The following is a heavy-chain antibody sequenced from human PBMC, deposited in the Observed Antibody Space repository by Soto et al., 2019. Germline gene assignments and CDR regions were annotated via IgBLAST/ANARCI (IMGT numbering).Heavy chain of an antibody. J-gene: IGHJ4*01. D-gene: IGHD5-12*01. Sequence: DVQLVESGGGLVQPGGSLRLSCEAPGFTFRGYNMNWVPQAPGKGLDWLSYISSSSSTIYYADSVKGRFTISRDNAKNSLYLQMNSLRDDDTAMYYCARGGTIAVTTIGDYWGQGTLVTVSS. CDR3: ARGGTIAVTTIGDY. CDR2: ISSSSSTI. CDR1: GFTFRGYN. V-gene: IGHV3-48*02.